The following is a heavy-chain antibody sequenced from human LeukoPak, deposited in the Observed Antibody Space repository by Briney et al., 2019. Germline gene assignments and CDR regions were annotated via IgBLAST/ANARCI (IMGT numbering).Heavy chain of an antibody. CDR3: ARTSSSWL. J-gene: IGHJ4*02. V-gene: IGHV4-59*01. D-gene: IGHD6-13*01. CDR1: GASINNYY. Sequence: SETLSLTCTVSGASINNYYWSWIRQPPGKGLEWIGCIYDSGSTDYDPSLKSRVTISVDTSKNQFSLKLSSVTAADTAMHYCARTSSSWLWGQGTLVTVSS. CDR2: IYDSGST.